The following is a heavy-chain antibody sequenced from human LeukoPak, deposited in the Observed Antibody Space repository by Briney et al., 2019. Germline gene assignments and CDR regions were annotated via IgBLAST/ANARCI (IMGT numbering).Heavy chain of an antibody. J-gene: IGHJ3*02. D-gene: IGHD6-6*01. CDR3: ARGVPSTAARLGDAFDI. CDR2: IIPIFGTA. CDR1: GGTFSSYA. V-gene: IGHV1-69*13. Sequence: GASVKVSCKASGGTFSSYAISWVRQAPGQGLEWMGGIIPIFGTANYAQKFQGRVTITADESTSTANMELSGLRSEDTAVYYCARGVPSTAARLGDAFDIWGQGTMLTVSS.